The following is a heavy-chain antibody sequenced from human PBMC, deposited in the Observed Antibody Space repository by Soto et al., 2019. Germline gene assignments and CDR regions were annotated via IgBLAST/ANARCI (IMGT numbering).Heavy chain of an antibody. CDR1: GGTFSSYA. J-gene: IGHJ4*02. Sequence: QVQLVQSGAEVKKPGSSVKVSCKASGGTFSSYAISWVRQAPGQGLEWMGGIIPIFGTANYAQKFQGRVTINADKSTSKAYMGLSSLRSEDTAVYYCARDGMGYSSGWYYFDYWGQGNLVTVSS. CDR3: ARDGMGYSSGWYYFDY. V-gene: IGHV1-69*06. CDR2: IIPIFGTA. D-gene: IGHD6-19*01.